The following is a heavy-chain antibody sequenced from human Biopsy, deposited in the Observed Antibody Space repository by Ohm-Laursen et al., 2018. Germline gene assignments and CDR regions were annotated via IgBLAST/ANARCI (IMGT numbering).Heavy chain of an antibody. Sequence: SQTLSLTCAVYGESFNGYYWSWIRQTPGKGLEWIGEINHSGRTNYNPTLKSPVTISVDTSKSQFYLKLTSVTAADTAVYYCARVMTTIGYYYAMNAWGQGTTVTVSS. CDR1: GESFNGYY. CDR3: ARVMTTIGYYYAMNA. V-gene: IGHV4-34*01. CDR2: INHSGRT. D-gene: IGHD5-24*01. J-gene: IGHJ6*02.